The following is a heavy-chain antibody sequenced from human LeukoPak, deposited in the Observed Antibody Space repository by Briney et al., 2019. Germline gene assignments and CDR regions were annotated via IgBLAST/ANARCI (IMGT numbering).Heavy chain of an antibody. D-gene: IGHD6-13*01. CDR3: ALIAAAGTLVQEVDY. CDR2: ISAYNGNT. Sequence: ASVKVSCKASGGTFSSYAISWVRQAPGQGLEWMGWISAYNGNTNYAQKLQGRVTMTTDTSTSTAYMELRSLRSDDTAVYYCALIAAAGTLVQEVDYWGQGTLVTVSS. CDR1: GGTFSSYA. V-gene: IGHV1-18*01. J-gene: IGHJ4*02.